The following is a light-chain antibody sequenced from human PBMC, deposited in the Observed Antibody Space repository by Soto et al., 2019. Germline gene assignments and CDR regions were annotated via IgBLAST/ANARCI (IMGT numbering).Light chain of an antibody. J-gene: IGKJ2*01. Sequence: EVVLTQSPDTLSLSPGETATLSCRASQSVDRYVAWYQQKVGQPPRLLIYDAYTRATGVGARFTGSGSATDFSLTISSLEPEDFAVYYCQQRSNWPPGYTFGQGTKLEIK. V-gene: IGKV3-11*01. CDR3: QQRSNWPPGYT. CDR1: QSVDRY. CDR2: DAY.